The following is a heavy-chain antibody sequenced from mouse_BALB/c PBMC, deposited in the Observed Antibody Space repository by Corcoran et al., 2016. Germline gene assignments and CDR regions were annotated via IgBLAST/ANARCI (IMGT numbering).Heavy chain of an antibody. V-gene: IGHV1S136*01. Sequence: EVQLQQSGPELVKPGASVKMSCKASGYTFTSYVMHWVKQKPGQGLEWIGYINPYNDGTKYNEKFKGKATLTSDKSSSTAYMELSSLTSEDSAVYYCARKCYYGSSYDYAMDYWGQGTSVTVSS. CDR1: GYTFTSYV. CDR3: ARKCYYGSSYDYAMDY. CDR2: INPYNDGT. J-gene: IGHJ4*01. D-gene: IGHD1-1*01.